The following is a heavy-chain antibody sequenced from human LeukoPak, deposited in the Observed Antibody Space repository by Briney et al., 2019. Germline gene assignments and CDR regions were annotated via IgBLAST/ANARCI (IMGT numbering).Heavy chain of an antibody. CDR3: ARSDSSGYYGFDY. V-gene: IGHV3-21*01. J-gene: IGHJ4*02. CDR1: GFPFSSYS. CDR2: ISSSSSYI. Sequence: GSLRLSCAASGFPFSSYSMNWVRQAPGKGLGWVSSISSSSSYIYYADSVKGRFTISRDNAKNSLYLQMNSLRAEDTAVYYCARSDSSGYYGFDYWGQGTLVTVSS. D-gene: IGHD3-22*01.